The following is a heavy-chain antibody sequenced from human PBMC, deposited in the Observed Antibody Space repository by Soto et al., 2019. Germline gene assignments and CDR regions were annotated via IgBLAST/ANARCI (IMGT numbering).Heavy chain of an antibody. CDR1: GFTFGTYA. V-gene: IGHV3-33*01. Sequence: SGGSLRLSCAASGFTFGTYAMHWVRQAPGKGLEWMALIWYDGSRKWYADSVKGRFTISRDNSKNTLYLQLSSLRVEDTAVYFCARDKGGYSDGPIDYWGQGTVVTVSS. D-gene: IGHD5-18*01. CDR2: IWYDGSRK. CDR3: ARDKGGYSDGPIDY. J-gene: IGHJ4*02.